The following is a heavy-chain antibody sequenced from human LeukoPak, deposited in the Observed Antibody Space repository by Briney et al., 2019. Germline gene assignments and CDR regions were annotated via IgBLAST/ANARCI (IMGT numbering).Heavy chain of an antibody. V-gene: IGHV1-2*02. D-gene: IGHD1-1*01. CDR1: GYTFTGYY. J-gene: IGHJ3*02. CDR3: ARAQLERRIDAFDI. Sequence: GASMKVSCKASGYTFTGYYMHWVRQASGQGLEWMGWINPNSGGTNYAQKFQGRVTMTRDTSISTAYMELSRLRSDDTAVYYCARAQLERRIDAFDIWGQGTMVTVSS. CDR2: INPNSGGT.